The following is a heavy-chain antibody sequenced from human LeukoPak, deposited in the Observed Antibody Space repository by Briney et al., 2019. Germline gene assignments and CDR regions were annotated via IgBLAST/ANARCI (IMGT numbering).Heavy chain of an antibody. Sequence: PGGSLRLSCAASGFTFSDYVMSWVRQAPGKGLEWVSTISDSGARTDYADSVKGRFTISRDNSKNTLYLQMNSLRAEDTAVYYCAKDKITVSASKYFDFWGQGTLVTVSS. D-gene: IGHD4-11*01. CDR2: ISDSGART. CDR3: AKDKITVSASKYFDF. CDR1: GFTFSDYV. V-gene: IGHV3-23*01. J-gene: IGHJ4*02.